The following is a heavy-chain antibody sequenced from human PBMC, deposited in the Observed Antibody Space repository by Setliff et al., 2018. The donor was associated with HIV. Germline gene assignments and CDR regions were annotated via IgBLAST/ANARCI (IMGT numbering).Heavy chain of an antibody. J-gene: IGHJ5*01. CDR1: GFTFSAHQ. CDR2: IKADGTDK. D-gene: IGHD1-1*01. CDR3: ARDWNGDGRSIDS. V-gene: IGHV3-7*03. Sequence: GGSLRLSCAASGFTFSAHQMSWVRQPPGKGLEWVANIKADGTDKYYVDSVKGRFAISRDNSKNSLYLQMNSLRARDTAVYYCARDWNGDGRSIDSWGQGTLVTVSS.